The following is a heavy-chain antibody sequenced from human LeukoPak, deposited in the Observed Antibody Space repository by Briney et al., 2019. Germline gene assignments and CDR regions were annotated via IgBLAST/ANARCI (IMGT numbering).Heavy chain of an antibody. Sequence: GGSLRLSCAASGFTFSSNWMTWVRQAQGKGLEWVANIKEDGSQKQYVDSVKGRFTISRDNAMNSLYLQMNSLRAEDTAVYYCASGNFFDYWGQGTLVTVSA. CDR3: ASGNFFDY. CDR1: GFTFSSNW. CDR2: IKEDGSQK. J-gene: IGHJ4*02. V-gene: IGHV3-7*01.